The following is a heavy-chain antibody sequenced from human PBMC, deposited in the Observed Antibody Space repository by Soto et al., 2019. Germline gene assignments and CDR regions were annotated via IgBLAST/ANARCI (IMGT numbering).Heavy chain of an antibody. CDR2: IIPIFGIK. D-gene: IGHD3-10*01. CDR3: AKEAGDH. J-gene: IGHJ4*02. Sequence: QMQLVQSGAEVKERGSSVKISCKTSGGTFNTYALTWVRQAPGQGLEWIGGIIPIFGIKNVAQRFQGRVTINADECLTTAYMEMTSLRSDDTAVYYCAKEAGDHWGQGTLVTVSS. CDR1: GGTFNTYA. V-gene: IGHV1-69*01.